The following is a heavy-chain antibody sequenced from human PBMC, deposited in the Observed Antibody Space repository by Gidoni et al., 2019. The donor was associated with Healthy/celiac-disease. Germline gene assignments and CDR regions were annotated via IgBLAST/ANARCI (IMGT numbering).Heavy chain of an antibody. CDR3: AREPFAVAGTPFDY. Sequence: QVQLQESGPGLVKPSETLSLTCTVSGYSISSGYYWGWIRQPPGKGLEWIGSIYHSGSTYYNPSLKSRVTISVDTSKNQFSLKLSSVTAADTAVYYCAREPFAVAGTPFDYWGQGTLVTVSS. J-gene: IGHJ4*02. V-gene: IGHV4-38-2*02. D-gene: IGHD6-19*01. CDR2: IYHSGST. CDR1: GYSISSGYY.